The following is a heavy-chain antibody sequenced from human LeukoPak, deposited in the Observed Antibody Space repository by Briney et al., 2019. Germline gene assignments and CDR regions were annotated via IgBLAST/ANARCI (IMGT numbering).Heavy chain of an antibody. CDR1: GHTFTTYY. Sequence: ASVKVSCKASGHTFTTYYVHLVRQAPGQGLEWMGVINPSGDGTNYPQRFQGRVTLTRDTSTSTVYMELSSLRSEDTAIYYCAKETPNTGWFDPWGQGTLVTVFS. V-gene: IGHV1-46*01. CDR2: INPSGDGT. D-gene: IGHD1-14*01. J-gene: IGHJ5*02. CDR3: AKETPNTGWFDP.